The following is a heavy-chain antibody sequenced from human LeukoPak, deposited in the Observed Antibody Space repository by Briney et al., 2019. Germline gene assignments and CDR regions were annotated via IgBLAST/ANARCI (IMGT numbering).Heavy chain of an antibody. J-gene: IGHJ4*02. Sequence: SETLSLTCTVSGGSISSYYWSWIRQPPGKGLEWIGYIYYSGSANYNPSLKSRVTISVDTSKNQFSLKLSSVTAADTAVYYCAREAGSFDYRGQGTLVTVSS. CDR2: IYYSGSA. CDR1: GGSISSYY. V-gene: IGHV4-59*01. D-gene: IGHD3-10*01. CDR3: AREAGSFDY.